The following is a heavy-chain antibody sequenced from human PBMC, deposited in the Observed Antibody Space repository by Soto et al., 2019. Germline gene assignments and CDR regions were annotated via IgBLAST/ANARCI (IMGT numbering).Heavy chain of an antibody. D-gene: IGHD6-13*01. CDR2: IYSGGST. CDR3: ASSGSSSPHDY. CDR1: GFTVSSNY. V-gene: IGHV3-53*02. J-gene: IGHJ4*02. Sequence: EVQLVETGGGLIQPGGSLRLSCAASGFTVSSNYMSWVRQAPGKGLEWVSVIYSGGSTYYADSVKGRFTISRDNSKNTLYLKRNSLRAEDTAVYYCASSGSSSPHDYWGQGTLVTVSS.